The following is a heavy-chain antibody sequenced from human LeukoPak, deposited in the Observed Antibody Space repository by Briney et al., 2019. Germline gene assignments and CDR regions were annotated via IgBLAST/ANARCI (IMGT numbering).Heavy chain of an antibody. CDR3: ARDHLGYCSSTSCYRDYYYYGMDV. CDR2: IIPIFGTA. Sequence: AASVKVSCKASGGTFSSYAISWVRQAPRQGLEWMGGIIPIFGTANYAQKFQGRVTITADESTSTAYMELSSLRSEDTAVYYCARDHLGYCSSTSCYRDYYYYGMDVWGQGTTVTVSS. V-gene: IGHV1-69*13. J-gene: IGHJ6*02. CDR1: GGTFSSYA. D-gene: IGHD2-2*01.